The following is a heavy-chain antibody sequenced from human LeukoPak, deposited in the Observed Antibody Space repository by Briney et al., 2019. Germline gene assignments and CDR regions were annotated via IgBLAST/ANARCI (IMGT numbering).Heavy chain of an antibody. CDR1: GDSISPYY. Sequence: SETLSLTCTVSGDSISPYYWSWIRQPPGKGLEYIGFIRYTGSTNYSPSLKSRVTMSVDVSRNQLSLNLSSVTAADTAVYYCARHKGARGSSWPFDYWGQGTLVTVSS. D-gene: IGHD6-13*01. V-gene: IGHV4-59*08. CDR2: IRYTGST. J-gene: IGHJ4*02. CDR3: ARHKGARGSSWPFDY.